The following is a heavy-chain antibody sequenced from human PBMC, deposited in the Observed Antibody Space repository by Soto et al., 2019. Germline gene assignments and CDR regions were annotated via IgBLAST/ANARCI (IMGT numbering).Heavy chain of an antibody. CDR1: GYTFTTYA. V-gene: IGHV1-3*01. Sequence: ASVKVSCKTSGYTFTTYAMHWVRQAPEQGLEWMGWINVGNAKTKYSQKFQGRVTITRATSATTAYMELSSLRFEDTAVYYCARAGYSSGWDSYFDYWGQGTLVTVSS. CDR3: ARAGYSSGWDSYFDY. J-gene: IGHJ4*02. D-gene: IGHD6-19*01. CDR2: INVGNAKT.